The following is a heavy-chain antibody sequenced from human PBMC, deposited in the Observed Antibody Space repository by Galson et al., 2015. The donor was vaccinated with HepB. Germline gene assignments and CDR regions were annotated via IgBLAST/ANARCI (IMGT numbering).Heavy chain of an antibody. D-gene: IGHD3-9*01. V-gene: IGHV1-2*06. CDR2: INPNSGGT. CDR3: ARTGGYFDWSYYMDV. CDR1: GYTFTGYY. Sequence: SVKVSCKASGYTFTGYYMHWVRQAPGQGLEWMGRINPNSGGTNYAQKFQGRVTMTRDTSISTAYMELSRLRSDDTAVYYCARTGGYFDWSYYMDVWGKGTTVTVSS. J-gene: IGHJ6*03.